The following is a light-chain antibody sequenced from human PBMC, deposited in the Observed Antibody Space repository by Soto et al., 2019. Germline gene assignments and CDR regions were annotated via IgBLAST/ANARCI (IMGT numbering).Light chain of an antibody. CDR3: QQYNNWPPTWT. CDR1: QSVSSN. Sequence: EIVMTQSPATLSVSPGERATLSCRASQSVSSNLAWYQQKPGQAPRLLIYGASTRATGIPARFSGSGSGTEFTLTISSLQSEEFAVYYCQQYNNWPPTWTFGQGTKVEIK. J-gene: IGKJ1*01. V-gene: IGKV3-15*01. CDR2: GAS.